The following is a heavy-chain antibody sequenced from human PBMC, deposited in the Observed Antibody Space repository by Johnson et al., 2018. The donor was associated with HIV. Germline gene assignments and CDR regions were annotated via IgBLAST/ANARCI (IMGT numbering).Heavy chain of an antibody. CDR2: ISWSSGMI. V-gene: IGHV3-9*01. J-gene: IGHJ3*01. CDR1: GFTFDDYA. Sequence: VQLVESGGGLVQPGGSLRLSCAASGFTFDDYAMHWVRQAPGKGLEWVSGISWSSGMIGYADSVKGRFTISRDNAKNSLYLQMNSLRAEETALYFCAKEPYVTDGVLCPFDVWGQGTTVTVSS. CDR3: AKEPYVTDGVLCPFDV. D-gene: IGHD2-8*01.